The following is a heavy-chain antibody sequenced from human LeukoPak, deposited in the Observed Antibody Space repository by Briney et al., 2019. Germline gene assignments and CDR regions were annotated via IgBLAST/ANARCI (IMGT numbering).Heavy chain of an antibody. D-gene: IGHD2-8*01. Sequence: SETLSLTCTVSGGSISSYYWSWIRRPPGKGLEWIGYIYYSGSTNYNPSLKSRVTISVDTSKNQFSLKLSSVTAADTAVYYCARAGADIVLMVRYYYMDVWGKGTTVTVSS. CDR1: GGSISSYY. J-gene: IGHJ6*03. V-gene: IGHV4-59*01. CDR3: ARAGADIVLMVRYYYMDV. CDR2: IYYSGST.